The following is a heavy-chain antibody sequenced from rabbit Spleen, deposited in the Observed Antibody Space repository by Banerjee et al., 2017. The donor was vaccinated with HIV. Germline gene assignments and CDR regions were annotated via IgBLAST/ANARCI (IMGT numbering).Heavy chain of an antibody. CDR2: IYAGSGGST. CDR1: GFSFSSGYD. J-gene: IGHJ4*01. Sequence: QSVEESGGDLVKPGGTLTLTCTVSGFSFSSGYDMCWVRQAPGKGLEWIACIYAGSGGSTYYASWAKGRFTISKTSSTTVTLQMTSLTAADTATYFCARGAGTSWWGYFNLWGP. D-gene: IGHD8-1*01. CDR3: ARGAGTSWWGYFNL. V-gene: IGHV1S40*01.